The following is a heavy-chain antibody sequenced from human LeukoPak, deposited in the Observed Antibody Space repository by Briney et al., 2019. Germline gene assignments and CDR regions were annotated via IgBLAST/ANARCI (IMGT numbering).Heavy chain of an antibody. CDR2: MNPNSGNT. D-gene: IGHD2-2*01. Sequence: ASVKVSCKASGGTFSSYAISWVRQAPGQGLEWMGWMNPNSGNTGYAQKFQGRVTITRNTSISTAYMELSSLRSEDTAVYYCATYCSSTSCPYNWFDPWGQGTLVTVSS. J-gene: IGHJ5*02. V-gene: IGHV1-8*03. CDR1: GGTFSSYA. CDR3: ATYCSSTSCPYNWFDP.